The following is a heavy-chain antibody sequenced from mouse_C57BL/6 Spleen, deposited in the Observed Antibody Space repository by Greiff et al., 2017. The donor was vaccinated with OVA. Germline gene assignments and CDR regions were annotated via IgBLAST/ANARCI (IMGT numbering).Heavy chain of an antibody. J-gene: IGHJ3*01. V-gene: IGHV1-26*01. CDR3: ARKGSRWDLLFAY. CDR1: GYTFTDYY. CDR2: INPNNGGT. D-gene: IGHD4-1*01. Sequence: VQLQQSGPELVKPGASVKISCKASGYTFTDYYMNWVKQSHGKSLEWIGDINPNNGGTSYNQKFKGKATLTVDKSSSTAYMELRSLTSEDSAVYYCARKGSRWDLLFAYWGQGTLVTVSA.